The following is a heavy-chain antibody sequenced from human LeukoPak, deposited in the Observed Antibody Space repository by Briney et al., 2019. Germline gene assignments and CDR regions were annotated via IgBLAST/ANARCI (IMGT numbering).Heavy chain of an antibody. D-gene: IGHD2-2*01. CDR1: GFTFSSYW. J-gene: IGHJ4*02. Sequence: RGSLRLSCAASGFTFSSYWMSWVRQAPGKGLEWVANIKQDGSEKYYVDSVKGRFTISRDNAKNSLYLQMSSLRDEDTAVYYCARGRRDTQYQVFDYWGQGTLVTVSS. CDR2: IKQDGSEK. CDR3: ARGRRDTQYQVFDY. V-gene: IGHV3-7*01.